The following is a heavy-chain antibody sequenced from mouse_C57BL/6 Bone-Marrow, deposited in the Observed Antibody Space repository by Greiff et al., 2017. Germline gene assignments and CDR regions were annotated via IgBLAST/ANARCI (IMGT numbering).Heavy chain of an antibody. CDR3: TTEYDYGYYFDY. D-gene: IGHD2-4*01. CDR1: GFNIKDDY. V-gene: IGHV14-4*01. CDR2: IDPENGDT. J-gene: IGHJ2*01. Sequence: VQLKESGAELVRPGASVKLSCTASGFNIKDDYMHWVKQRPEQGLEWIGWIDPENGDTEYASKFQGKATITADTSSNTAYLQLSSLTSDDTAVYYCTTEYDYGYYFDYWGQGTTLTVSS.